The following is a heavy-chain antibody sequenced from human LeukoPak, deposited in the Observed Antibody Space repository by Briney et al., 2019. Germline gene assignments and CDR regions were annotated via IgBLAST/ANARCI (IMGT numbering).Heavy chain of an antibody. J-gene: IGHJ6*03. D-gene: IGHD3-10*01. Sequence: SETLSLTCTVSGGSISNYYWNWIRQPPGKGLEWIGYIYYSGTTNYNPSLKSRVSMSVDTSKNQFSLKLSSVTAADTAVYYCARGMVRGVIGSMDVWGKGTTVTISS. CDR1: GGSISNYY. V-gene: IGHV4-59*08. CDR2: IYYSGTT. CDR3: ARGMVRGVIGSMDV.